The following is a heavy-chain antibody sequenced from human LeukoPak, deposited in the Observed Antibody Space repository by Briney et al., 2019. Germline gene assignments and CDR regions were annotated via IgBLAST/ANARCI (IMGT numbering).Heavy chain of an antibody. J-gene: IGHJ2*01. CDR2: VFYSGSA. CDR3: ARGNWPPWYFDL. D-gene: IGHD1-20*01. CDR1: GGSISSYY. Sequence: SETLSLTCTVSGGSISSYYWSWIRQPAEKGLEWIGYVFYSGSANYNPSLKSRVTISVDTSKNQFSLKLTSVTAADTAVYYWARGNWPPWYFDLWGRGTPVTVSS. V-gene: IGHV4-59*01.